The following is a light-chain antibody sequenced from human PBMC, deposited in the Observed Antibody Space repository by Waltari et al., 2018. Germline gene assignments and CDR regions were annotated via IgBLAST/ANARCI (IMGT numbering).Light chain of an antibody. CDR3: QQYNSWPYT. CDR1: QSISNK. Sequence: EIVMTQSPATLSVSPGERAILSCRASQSISNKLAWYQQKPGQAPRLLIYDASPRATGIPATFSGSGSGTEFTLTISSLQSEDFVVYYCQQYNSWPYTFGQGTKLEIK. V-gene: IGKV3-15*01. J-gene: IGKJ2*01. CDR2: DAS.